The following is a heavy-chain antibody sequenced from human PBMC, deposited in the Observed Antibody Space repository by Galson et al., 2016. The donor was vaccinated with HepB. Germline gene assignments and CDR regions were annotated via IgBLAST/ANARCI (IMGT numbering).Heavy chain of an antibody. V-gene: IGHV3-11*01. CDR3: SRQVYNFWRGNFFHGMDV. CDR1: GFLFSDYY. J-gene: IGHJ6*02. D-gene: IGHD3-3*01. Sequence: SLRLSCAASGFLFSDYYMTWIRQTPGKGLEFVSYISASGTTIFYSDSARGRFTISRDNAKKSMYLQMNSLRAEDTAVYYCSRQVYNFWRGNFFHGMDVWGPGTTVIVSS. CDR2: ISASGTTI.